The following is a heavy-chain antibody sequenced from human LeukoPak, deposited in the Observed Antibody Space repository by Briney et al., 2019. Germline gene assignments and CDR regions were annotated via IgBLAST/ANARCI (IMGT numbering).Heavy chain of an antibody. CDR1: GGSISNYY. D-gene: IGHD3-3*02. CDR2: IYYSGRI. J-gene: IGHJ5*01. V-gene: IGHV4-59*08. CDR3: ARHTGSIVWFDY. Sequence: PSETLSLTCTVSGGSISNYYWSWIRQPPGKGLEWIGYIYYSGRINYNPSLKSRVTISVDTSKNQFSLKLSSATAADTAVYYCARHTGSIVWFDYWGQGALVTVSS.